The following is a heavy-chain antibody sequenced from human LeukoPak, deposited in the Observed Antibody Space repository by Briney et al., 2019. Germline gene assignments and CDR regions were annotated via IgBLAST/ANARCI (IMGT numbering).Heavy chain of an antibody. CDR2: IYYSGST. Sequence: SETLSLTCAVSGGSISSNSYYWGWIRQPPGKGLEWIGSIYYSGSTYYNPSLKSRVTISVDTSKNQFSLKLSSVTAADTAVYYCARRRGYSYGRRYYFDYWGQGTLVTVSS. V-gene: IGHV4-39*01. D-gene: IGHD5-18*01. J-gene: IGHJ4*02. CDR1: GGSISSNSYY. CDR3: ARRRGYSYGRRYYFDY.